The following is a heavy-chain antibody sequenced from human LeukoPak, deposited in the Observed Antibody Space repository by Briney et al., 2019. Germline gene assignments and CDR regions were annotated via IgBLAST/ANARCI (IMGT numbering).Heavy chain of an antibody. CDR2: ISAYNGNT. CDR1: GYTFTSYG. CDR3: ARDQGLYYYDSSGYGTIDY. J-gene: IGHJ4*02. V-gene: IGHV1-18*01. Sequence: ASVKASCKASGYTFTSYGISWVRQAPGQGLEWMGWISAYNGNTNYAQKLQGRVTMTTDTSTSTAYMELRSLRSDDTAVYYCARDQGLYYYDSSGYGTIDYWGQGTLVTVSS. D-gene: IGHD3-22*01.